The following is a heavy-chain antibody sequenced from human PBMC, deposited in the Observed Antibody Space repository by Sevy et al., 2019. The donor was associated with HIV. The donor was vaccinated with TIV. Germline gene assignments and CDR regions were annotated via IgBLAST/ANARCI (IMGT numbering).Heavy chain of an antibody. V-gene: IGHV3-73*01. CDR2: IRRKASSYAA. J-gene: IGHJ6*02. D-gene: IGHD3-22*01. Sequence: GGSLRLSCAASGFTFSGSAMHWVRQASGKGLEWIGRIRRKASSYAAVYAASVKGRFTISRDDSKNTAYLQMNSLKIEDTAVYYCVSLLYYYEEYNAMDVWGQGTTVTVSS. CDR1: GFTFSGSA. CDR3: VSLLYYYEEYNAMDV.